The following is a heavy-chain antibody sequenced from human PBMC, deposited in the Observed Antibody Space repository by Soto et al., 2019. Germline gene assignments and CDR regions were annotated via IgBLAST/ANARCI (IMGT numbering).Heavy chain of an antibody. J-gene: IGHJ4*02. V-gene: IGHV3-23*01. Sequence: EVQLLESGGGLVQPGGSLRLSSAASGFIFNAYAMTWVRQAPGKGLEWVSAIGGSGGNTYYAASVKGRFTISRDNSKDTVDLEMNRLRVDDTAVYFCARVASDYINSADHWGQGILVTVSS. CDR1: GFIFNAYA. CDR3: ARVASDYINSADH. D-gene: IGHD4-4*01. CDR2: IGGSGGNT.